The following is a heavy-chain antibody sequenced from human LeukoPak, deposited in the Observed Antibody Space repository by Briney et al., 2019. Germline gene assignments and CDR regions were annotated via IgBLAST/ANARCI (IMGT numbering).Heavy chain of an antibody. CDR2: FDSENNKM. Sequence: ASVKVSCKISEYSLSDLSIHWVREALGEGLEWMGGFDSENNKMVYSQKFQGRVTMTEDTSADTAYMELTSLRSEDTAVYFCATDRVYRSSGRSWGFFDYWGQGTLVIVSS. CDR3: ATDRVYRSSGRSWGFFDY. D-gene: IGHD6-19*01. J-gene: IGHJ4*02. V-gene: IGHV1-24*01. CDR1: EYSLSDLS.